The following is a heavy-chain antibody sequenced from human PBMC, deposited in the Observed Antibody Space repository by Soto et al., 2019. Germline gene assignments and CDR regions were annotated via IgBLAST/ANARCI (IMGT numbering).Heavy chain of an antibody. D-gene: IGHD6-6*01. CDR2: ISGSGGST. V-gene: IGHV3-23*01. Sequence: GGSLRLSCAASGFTFSSYAMSWVRQAPGKGLEWVSAISGSGGSTYYADSVKGRLTISRDNSKNTLYLQMNSLRAEDTAVYYCAKARREGYSSSPHDYWGQGTLVTVSS. J-gene: IGHJ4*02. CDR3: AKARREGYSSSPHDY. CDR1: GFTFSSYA.